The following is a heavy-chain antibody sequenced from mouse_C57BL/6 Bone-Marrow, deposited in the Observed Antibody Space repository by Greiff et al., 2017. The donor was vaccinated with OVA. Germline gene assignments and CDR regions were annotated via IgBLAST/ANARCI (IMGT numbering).Heavy chain of an antibody. CDR1: GYAFSSSW. CDR2: IYPGDGDT. V-gene: IGHV1-82*01. Sequence: QVQLQQSGPELVKPGASVKISCKASGYAFSSSWMNWVKQRPGKGLEWIGRIYPGDGDTNYNGKFKGKATLTADKSSSTAYMQLSSLTSEDSAVYFCARSDYDYWYFDVWGTGTTVTVSS. D-gene: IGHD2-4*01. J-gene: IGHJ1*03. CDR3: ARSDYDYWYFDV.